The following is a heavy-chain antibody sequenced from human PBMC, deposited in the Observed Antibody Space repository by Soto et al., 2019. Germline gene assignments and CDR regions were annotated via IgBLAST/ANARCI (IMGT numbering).Heavy chain of an antibody. Sequence: SVKVSCKASGGTFSSYAISWVRQAPGQGLEWMGGIIPIFGTANYAQKFQGRVTITADEPTSTAYMELSSLRSEDTAVYYCATSPYSGYAWHSFYYWGQVTLVTVS. V-gene: IGHV1-69*13. CDR2: IIPIFGTA. CDR3: ATSPYSGYAWHSFYY. CDR1: GGTFSSYA. J-gene: IGHJ4*02. D-gene: IGHD5-12*01.